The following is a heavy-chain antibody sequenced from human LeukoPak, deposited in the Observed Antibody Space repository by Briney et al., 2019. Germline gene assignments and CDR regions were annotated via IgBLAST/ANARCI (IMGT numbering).Heavy chain of an antibody. D-gene: IGHD3-3*01. J-gene: IGHJ5*02. CDR1: GYTFTSYY. CDR2: ISAYNGNT. CDR3: ARRDVLRFLEWYNWFDP. V-gene: IGHV1-18*04. Sequence: ASVKVSCKASGYTFTSYYMHWVRQAPGQGLEWMGWISAYNGNTNYAQKLQGRVTMTTDTSTSTAYMELRSLRSDDTAVYYCARRDVLRFLEWYNWFDPWGQGTLVTVSS.